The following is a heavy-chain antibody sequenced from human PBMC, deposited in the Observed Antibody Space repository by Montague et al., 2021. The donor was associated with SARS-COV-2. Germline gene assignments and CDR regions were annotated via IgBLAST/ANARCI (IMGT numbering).Heavy chain of an antibody. CDR3: AKSFDTSGYSYERGADY. CDR1: GGSFSVYY. D-gene: IGHD3-22*01. CDR2: INHSGTA. J-gene: IGHJ4*02. V-gene: IGHV4-34*01. Sequence: SETLSLTCAVYGGSFSVYYWSWLRQSPRSGPERIAEINHSGTANYNPSLKSRVSISVDTSKNQFTLKLTSVAAADTATYYCAKSFDTSGYSYERGADYWAQGTQVTVSS.